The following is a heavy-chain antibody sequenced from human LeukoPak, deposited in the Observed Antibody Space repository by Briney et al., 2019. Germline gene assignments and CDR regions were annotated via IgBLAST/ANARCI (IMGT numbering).Heavy chain of an antibody. CDR2: INHSGGT. CDR1: GGSFSASY. D-gene: IGHD4-23*01. J-gene: IGHJ4*02. CDR3: ARGRTVAPDFDY. V-gene: IGHV4-34*01. Sequence: SETLSLTCAVYGGSFSASYWSWIRQPPNKGLEWIGEINHSGGTNYNPSLKSRVTISIDMSKNQFSLKLSSVTAADTAVYYCARGRTVAPDFDYWGQGTLVTVSS.